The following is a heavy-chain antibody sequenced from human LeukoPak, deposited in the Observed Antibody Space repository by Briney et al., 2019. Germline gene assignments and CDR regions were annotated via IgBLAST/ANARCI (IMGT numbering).Heavy chain of an antibody. CDR2: ISGDGGST. Sequence: GGSLRPSCAASGFTFDDYAMHWVRQAPGKGLEWVSLISGDGGSTYYADSVKGRFTISRDNSKNSLFLQMNSLRTEDTALCYCAKDIHDRGYADYWGQGTLVTVSS. D-gene: IGHD3-22*01. CDR1: GFTFDDYA. CDR3: AKDIHDRGYADY. V-gene: IGHV3-43*02. J-gene: IGHJ4*02.